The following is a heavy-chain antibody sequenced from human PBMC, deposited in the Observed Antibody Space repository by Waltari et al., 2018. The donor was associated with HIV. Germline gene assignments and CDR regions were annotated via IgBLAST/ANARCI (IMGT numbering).Heavy chain of an antibody. CDR2: SSVDGGST. J-gene: IGHJ4*02. V-gene: IGHV3-43D*04. Sequence: EVQLVESGGVVVQPGGSLRLSCAASGFTFDDYAMHWVRPAPGGGLECVSLSSVDGGSTYYADFVNGRFTSSRDNSKNSLYLQMNSLRAEDTAWDYCVKVLGDNDYWGQGTLVTVSS. CDR3: VKVLGDNDY. D-gene: IGHD2-21*02. CDR1: GFTFDDYA.